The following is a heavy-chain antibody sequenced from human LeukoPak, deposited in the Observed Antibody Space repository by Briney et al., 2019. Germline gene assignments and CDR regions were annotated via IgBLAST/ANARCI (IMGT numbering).Heavy chain of an antibody. CDR1: GGSISSYD. CDR2: IYYSGST. Sequence: PSETLSLTCTVAGGSISSYDWSWIRQPPGKGLEWIGYIYYSGSTNYNPSLKSRVTISVDTSKNQFSLTLSSVTAADTAVYYCARVSLNSYGGVFYFDYWGQGTLVTVSS. D-gene: IGHD4-23*01. V-gene: IGHV4-59*08. CDR3: ARVSLNSYGGVFYFDY. J-gene: IGHJ4*02.